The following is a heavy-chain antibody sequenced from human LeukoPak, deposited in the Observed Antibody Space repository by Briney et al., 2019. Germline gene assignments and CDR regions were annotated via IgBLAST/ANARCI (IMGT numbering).Heavy chain of an antibody. CDR2: INHSGST. CDR3: ASLTTADAFDI. CDR1: GGSFSGYY. V-gene: IGHV4-34*01. D-gene: IGHD3-22*01. J-gene: IGHJ3*02. Sequence: SETLSLTCAVYGGSFSGYYWSWIRQPPGKGLEWIGEINHSGSTNYNPSLKSRVTISVDTSKNQLSLKLSSVTAADTAVFYCASLTTADAFDIWGQGTMVTVSS.